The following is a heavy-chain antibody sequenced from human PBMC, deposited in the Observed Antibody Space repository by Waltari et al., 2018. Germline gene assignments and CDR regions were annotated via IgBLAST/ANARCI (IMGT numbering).Heavy chain of an antibody. D-gene: IGHD3-10*01. CDR2: INPNSGGT. CDR3: AIMVRGVQFDY. J-gene: IGHJ4*02. Sequence: QVQLVQSGAEVKKPGASVTVSCKSSGYTFTGYYMHWVRQAPGQGLEWTGWINPNSGGTNYAKKFQGWVSMTRETSISTAYMELSRLRSDDTAVYYCAIMVRGVQFDYWGQGTLVTVSS. CDR1: GYTFTGYY. V-gene: IGHV1-2*04.